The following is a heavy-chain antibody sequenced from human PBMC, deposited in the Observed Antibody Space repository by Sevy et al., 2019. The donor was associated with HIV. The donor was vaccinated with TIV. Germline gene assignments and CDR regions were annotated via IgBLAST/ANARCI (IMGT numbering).Heavy chain of an antibody. V-gene: IGHV4-34*01. D-gene: IGHD3-22*01. J-gene: IGHJ4*02. CDR2: INRSGST. CDR1: GGSFSGYY. CDR3: ARGTGDSSGYYYFDY. Sequence: SETLSLTCAVYGGSFSGYYWSWIRQPPGKGLEWIGEINRSGSTNYNPSRKRRVTISVDTSKSQFSRKLSSVTAADTAVYYCARGTGDSSGYYYFDYWGQGTLVTVSS.